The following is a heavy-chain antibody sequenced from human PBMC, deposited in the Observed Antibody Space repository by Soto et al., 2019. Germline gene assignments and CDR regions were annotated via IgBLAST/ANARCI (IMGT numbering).Heavy chain of an antibody. CDR3: ASGAYSGYAR. D-gene: IGHD5-12*01. J-gene: IGHJ4*02. CDR2: INHSGST. Sequence: QVQLQQWGAGLLKPSETLSLTCAVYGGSFNGYYWSWIRQPPGKGLEWIGEINHSGSTNYNPSLKSRVTISVDTSKNQFSLKLSSVTAAATAVYYCASGAYSGYARWGQGTLVTVSS. V-gene: IGHV4-34*01. CDR1: GGSFNGYY.